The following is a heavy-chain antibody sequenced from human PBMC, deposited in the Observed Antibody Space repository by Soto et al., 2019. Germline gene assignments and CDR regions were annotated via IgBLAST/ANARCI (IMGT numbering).Heavy chain of an antibody. V-gene: IGHV3-30-3*01. CDR3: ASHYYYDSSGYSITTGAFDI. J-gene: IGHJ3*02. CDR1: GFTFSSYA. D-gene: IGHD3-22*01. CDR2: ISYDGSNK. Sequence: GGFLRLSCAASGFTFSSYAMHWVRQAPGKGLEWVAVISYDGSNKYYADSVKGRFTISRDNSKNTLYLQMNSLRAEDTAVYYCASHYYYDSSGYSITTGAFDIWGQGTMVTVSS.